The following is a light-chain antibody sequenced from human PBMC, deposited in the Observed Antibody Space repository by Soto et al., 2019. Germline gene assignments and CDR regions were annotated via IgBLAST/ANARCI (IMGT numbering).Light chain of an antibody. CDR3: TSFTTSKTCI. Sequence: QSVLTQPPSVSGSPGQSVTISCTGTSSDIGSNDRVSWYQQPPGTAPRLMIYEVSNRPSGVPDRFSGSKSGNTASLTISGLQPEDETDYYCTSFTTSKTCIFGTGTKVTVL. J-gene: IGLJ1*01. V-gene: IGLV2-18*02. CDR1: SSDIGSNDR. CDR2: EVS.